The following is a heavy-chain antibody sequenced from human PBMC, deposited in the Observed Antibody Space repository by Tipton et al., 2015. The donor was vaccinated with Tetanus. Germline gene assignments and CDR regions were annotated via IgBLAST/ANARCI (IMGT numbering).Heavy chain of an antibody. J-gene: IGHJ4*02. CDR2: VDDSGRT. CDR1: GDSLRLYY. Sequence: TLSLTCDVSGDSLRLYYWAWIRQPPGKGLDWMGEVDDSGRTDYAPSLRSRLTISVDTSQNQFSLKLTSVTAADTAVYYCARDKRFCDSSGCYYYFDYWGQGTLVTVSS. CDR3: ARDKRFCDSSGCYYYFDY. V-gene: IGHV4-34*01. D-gene: IGHD3-22*01.